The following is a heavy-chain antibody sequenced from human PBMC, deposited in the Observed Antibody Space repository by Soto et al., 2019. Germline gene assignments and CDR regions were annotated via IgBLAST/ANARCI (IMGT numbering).Heavy chain of an antibody. CDR2: IYYDGSNK. D-gene: IGHD3-9*01. CDR3: AKGDILTGYPNYFDY. CDR1: GFTFSSYA. J-gene: IGHJ4*02. V-gene: IGHV3-33*06. Sequence: QVQLVESGGGVVQPGRSLRLSCAASGFTFSSYAMHWVRQAPGKGLEWVAVIYYDGSNKYYVDSVKGRFTISRDNSKNTLYLQMNSLRAEDTAVYYCAKGDILTGYPNYFDYWGQGTLVTVSS.